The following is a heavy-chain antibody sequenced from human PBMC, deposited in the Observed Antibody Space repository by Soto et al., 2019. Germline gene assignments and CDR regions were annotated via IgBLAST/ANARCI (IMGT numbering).Heavy chain of an antibody. CDR1: GFKFSNYA. Sequence: PVGSLRLSCAASGFKFSNYAMSWVRQAPGKGLEWVSLISATGGGTYYADSVKGRFTISRDNPHNTLYLQVHSLTAEDTAVYYCAKDRRAGGNSAFYFDFWGQGAQVTVSS. J-gene: IGHJ4*02. D-gene: IGHD3-16*01. CDR3: AKDRRAGGNSAFYFDF. V-gene: IGHV3-23*01. CDR2: ISATGGGT.